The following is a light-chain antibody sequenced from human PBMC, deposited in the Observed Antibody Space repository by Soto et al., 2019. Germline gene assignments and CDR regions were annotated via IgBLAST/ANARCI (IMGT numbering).Light chain of an antibody. CDR1: QSVSSN. Sequence: EIVMTQSPATLSVSPGERATLSCRASQSVSSNLAWYQQKPRQAPRLLIYGASTRATGIPARFSGSVSGTEFTLTISSLQSEDFAVYYCQQYNNWPPYTFGQGTKLEIK. CDR2: GAS. V-gene: IGKV3-15*01. CDR3: QQYNNWPPYT. J-gene: IGKJ2*01.